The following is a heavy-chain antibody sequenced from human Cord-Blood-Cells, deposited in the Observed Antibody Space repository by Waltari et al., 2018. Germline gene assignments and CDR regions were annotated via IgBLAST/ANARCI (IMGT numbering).Heavy chain of an antibody. CDR1: GGSFSGYY. J-gene: IGHJ6*02. CDR3: ARDSSSWYYYYYGMDV. Sequence: QVQLQQRGAGLLKPSETLSPTCAVSGGSFSGYYWSWIRQPPGKGLEWIGEINHSGSTNYNPSLKSRVTISVDTSKNQFSLKLSSVTAADAAVYYCARDSSSWYYYYYGMDVWGQGTTVTVSS. D-gene: IGHD6-13*01. V-gene: IGHV4-34*01. CDR2: INHSGST.